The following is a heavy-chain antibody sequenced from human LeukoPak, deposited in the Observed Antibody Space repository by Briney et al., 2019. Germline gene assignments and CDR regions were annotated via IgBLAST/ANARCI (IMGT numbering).Heavy chain of an antibody. Sequence: PSETLSLTCTVSGGSMSSYYRSWIRQPPGKGLEWIGDIYYSGSNNCNPSLKSRVTVSIDTSKNQFSLKLSSVTAADTAVYYCARMEGYNYNFDCWGQGSLVPVSS. CDR3: ARMEGYNYNFDC. CDR2: IYYSGSN. CDR1: GGSMSSYY. V-gene: IGHV4-59*08. D-gene: IGHD5-24*01. J-gene: IGHJ4*02.